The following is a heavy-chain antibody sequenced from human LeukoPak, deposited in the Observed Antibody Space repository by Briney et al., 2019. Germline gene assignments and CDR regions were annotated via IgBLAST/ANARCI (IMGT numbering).Heavy chain of an antibody. CDR1: GYTFTSYG. CDR2: ISAYNGKT. D-gene: IGHD1-26*01. CDR3: ARDPSSIVGATDNWFDP. J-gene: IGHJ5*02. V-gene: IGHV1-18*01. Sequence: ASVRVSCKASGYTFTSYGISWVRQAPGQGGEWMGWISAYNGKTNYAQKLQGRVTITTETSTSRAYMELRSLRSDDTAVYYCARDPSSIVGATDNWFDPWGQGTLVTVSS.